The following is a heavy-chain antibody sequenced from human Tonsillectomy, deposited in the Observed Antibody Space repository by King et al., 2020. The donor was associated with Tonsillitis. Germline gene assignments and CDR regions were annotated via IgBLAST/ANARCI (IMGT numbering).Heavy chain of an antibody. J-gene: IGHJ5*02. D-gene: IGHD2-21*01. V-gene: IGHV1-69*06. Sequence: VQLVESGAEVKKPGSSVKVSCTASGGTFNNYGISWLRQAPGQGLEWMGRIIPLFRTASYAQKFQGRVAISADKSTSTAYMELSSLRSDDTAVYYCAREGVITHEGWFDPWGQGTLVTVSS. CDR3: AREGVITHEGWFDP. CDR1: GGTFNNYG. CDR2: IIPLFRTA.